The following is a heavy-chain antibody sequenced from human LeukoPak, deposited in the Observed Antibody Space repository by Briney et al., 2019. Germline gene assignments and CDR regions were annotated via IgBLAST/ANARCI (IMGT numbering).Heavy chain of an antibody. V-gene: IGHV4-59*08. J-gene: IGHJ4*02. Sequence: SETLSLTCSVSGGSISSLYWSWIQQPPGKGLEWIGYIYYTGSTNYNPSLKSRVTMFVDMSKNQFSLRLSSVTAADTAVYYCARHRAYSSSSPFDYWGQGTLVTVSS. D-gene: IGHD6-6*01. CDR3: ARHRAYSSSSPFDY. CDR2: IYYTGST. CDR1: GGSISSLY.